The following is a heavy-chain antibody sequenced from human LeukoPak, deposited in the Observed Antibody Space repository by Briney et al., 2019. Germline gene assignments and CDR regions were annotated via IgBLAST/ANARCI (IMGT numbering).Heavy chain of an antibody. V-gene: IGHV3-23*01. J-gene: IGHJ4*02. CDR3: AKVNKKMADLDY. CDR2: ISGSGGST. Sequence: PGASLRLSCAASGFTFSSYAMSGVRQAPGKGLEGVSAISGSGGSTYYADSVKGRFTISRDNSKNTLYLQMNSLRAEDTAVYYCAKVNKKMADLDYWGQGTLVTVSS. D-gene: IGHD5-24*01. CDR1: GFTFSSYA.